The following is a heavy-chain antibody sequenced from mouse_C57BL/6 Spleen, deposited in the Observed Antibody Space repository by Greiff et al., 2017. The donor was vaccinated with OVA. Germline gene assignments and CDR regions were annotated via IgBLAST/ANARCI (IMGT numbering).Heavy chain of an antibody. V-gene: IGHV10-1*01. J-gene: IGHJ2*01. CDR1: GFSFNTYA. CDR3: VRQELGLYYFDY. Sequence: EVQVVESGGGLVQPKGSLKLSCAASGFSFNTYAMNWVRQAPGKGLEWVARIRSKSNNYATYYADSVKDRFTISRDDSESMLYLQMNNLKTEDTAMYYCVRQELGLYYFDYWGQGTTLTVSS. D-gene: IGHD4-1*01. CDR2: IRSKSNNYAT.